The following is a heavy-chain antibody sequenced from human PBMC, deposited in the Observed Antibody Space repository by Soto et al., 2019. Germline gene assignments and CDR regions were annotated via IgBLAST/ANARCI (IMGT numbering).Heavy chain of an antibody. Sequence: QVQLQESGPGLVKPSQTLSLTCTVSGGSISSGGYYWSWIRQHPGKGLEWIGYIYYSGSTYYNPSLKSRVTISVDTSKNQFSLKLSSVTAADTAVYYCARSMIEYSSSDSDYYYYGMDVWGQGTTVTVSS. J-gene: IGHJ6*02. CDR2: IYYSGST. CDR1: GGSISSGGYY. V-gene: IGHV4-31*03. CDR3: ARSMIEYSSSDSDYYYYGMDV. D-gene: IGHD6-6*01.